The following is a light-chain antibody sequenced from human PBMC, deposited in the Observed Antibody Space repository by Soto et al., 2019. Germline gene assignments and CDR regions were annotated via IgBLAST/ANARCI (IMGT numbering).Light chain of an antibody. V-gene: IGKV1-5*03. Sequence: DIQMTQSPSTLSASAGDRVTITCRASQRVGGGLVWYQQKPGKAPKILIYGGSSLESGVPSRFSGSGSGAEFTLTISRLEPEDVGVFYCHLYNRSPYNFGQGTKLEIK. CDR1: QRVGGG. CDR3: HLYNRSPYN. CDR2: GGS. J-gene: IGKJ2*01.